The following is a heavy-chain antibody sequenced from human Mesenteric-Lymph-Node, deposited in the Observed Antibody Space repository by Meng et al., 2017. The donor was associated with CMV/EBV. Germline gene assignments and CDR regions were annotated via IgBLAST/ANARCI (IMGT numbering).Heavy chain of an antibody. J-gene: IGHJ6*02. Sequence: GGSLRLSCAASGFTFSNAWMSWVRQAPGKGLEWVALMWYDGSNDFCADSVKGRFTISRDNSENTVYLQMNGLRVEDTAVYYCVRDREFGNYYFGMDVWGQGTTVTVSS. CDR1: GFTFSNAW. D-gene: IGHD3-10*01. CDR2: MWYDGSND. CDR3: VRDREFGNYYFGMDV. V-gene: IGHV3-33*08.